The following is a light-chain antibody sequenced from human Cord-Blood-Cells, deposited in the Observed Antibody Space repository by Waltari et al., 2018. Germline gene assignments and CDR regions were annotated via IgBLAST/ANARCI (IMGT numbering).Light chain of an antibody. J-gene: IGLJ3*02. CDR1: SSNIGSNY. CDR3: AAWDDSLSGRV. V-gene: IGLV1-47*01. CDR2: RNN. Sequence: QSVLTQPPSASGTPGQRVTISCSGSSSNIGSNYVYWYQQLPGTAPKLLIYRNNQRPSGVPDRFSGSKPCTSASLAISGLRSEDEADYYCAAWDDSLSGRVFGGGTKLTVL.